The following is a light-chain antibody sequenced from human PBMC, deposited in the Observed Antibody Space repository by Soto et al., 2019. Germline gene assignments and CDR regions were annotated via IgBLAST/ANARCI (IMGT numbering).Light chain of an antibody. CDR3: GTWDSSLSAYV. CDR2: DNN. Sequence: QHVLTQPPSVSAAPGQKVTISCSGSSSNIGNNYVSWYQQLPGTAPKLLIYDNNKRPSGIPDRFSGSKSGTSATLGITGLQTGVEAYYYCGTWDSSLSAYVCGTGTNVTVL. V-gene: IGLV1-51*01. J-gene: IGLJ1*01. CDR1: SSNIGNNY.